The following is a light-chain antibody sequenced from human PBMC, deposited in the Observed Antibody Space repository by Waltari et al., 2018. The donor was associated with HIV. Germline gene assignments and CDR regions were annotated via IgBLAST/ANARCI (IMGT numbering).Light chain of an antibody. CDR3: QQYYSSPRR. CDR2: WAS. CDR1: QSLLYRPNNENF. J-gene: IGKJ1*01. V-gene: IGKV4-1*01. Sequence: DIVMTLSPAFLAVPLGERPAINCKSSQSLLYRPNNENFLAWYQQKPGQPPKLLIYWASTRDSGVPDRFSGSGSGTDFSLTISSLQAEDVAVYYCQQYYSSPRRFGQGTKVEIK.